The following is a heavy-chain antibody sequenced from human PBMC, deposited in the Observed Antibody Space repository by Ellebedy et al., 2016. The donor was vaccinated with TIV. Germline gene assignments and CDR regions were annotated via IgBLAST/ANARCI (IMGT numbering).Heavy chain of an antibody. Sequence: SETLSLXCTVSGGSISSGSYYWGWIRQPPGKGRVWIGSIYYSGSTYYNPSLKSRVTISVDTSKNQFSLKLSSVTAADTAVYYCARQGCSSTSCYPLPGYWGQGTLVTVSS. D-gene: IGHD2-2*01. V-gene: IGHV4-39*01. CDR3: ARQGCSSTSCYPLPGY. CDR2: IYYSGST. J-gene: IGHJ4*02. CDR1: GGSISSGSYY.